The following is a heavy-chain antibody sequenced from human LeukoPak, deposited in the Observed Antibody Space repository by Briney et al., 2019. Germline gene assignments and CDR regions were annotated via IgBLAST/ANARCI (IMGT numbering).Heavy chain of an antibody. J-gene: IGHJ4*02. CDR1: GFTFSSYE. CDR3: ARARYHYDSSGYDYFDY. V-gene: IGHV3-48*03. CDR2: ISSSGSTI. Sequence: GGSLRLSCAASGFTFSSYEMNWVRQAPGKGLEWVSYISSSGSTIYYADSVKGRFTISRDNAKDSLYLQMNSLRAEDTAVYYCARARYHYDSSGYDYFDYWGQGTLVTVSS. D-gene: IGHD3-22*01.